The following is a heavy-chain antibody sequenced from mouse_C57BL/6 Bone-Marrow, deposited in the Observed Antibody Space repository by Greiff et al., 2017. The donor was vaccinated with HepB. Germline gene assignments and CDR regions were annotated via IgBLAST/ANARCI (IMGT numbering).Heavy chain of an antibody. CDR3: ARYITYYYAMDY. J-gene: IGHJ4*01. CDR1: GFTFTDYY. V-gene: IGHV7-3*01. Sequence: EVKLVESGGGLVQPGGSLSLSCAASGFTFTDYYMSWVRQPPGKALEWLGFIRNKANGYTTEYSASVKGRFTISRDNSQSILYLQMNALRAEDSATYYCARYITYYYAMDYWGQGTPVTVSS. D-gene: IGHD5-1*01. CDR2: IRNKANGYTT.